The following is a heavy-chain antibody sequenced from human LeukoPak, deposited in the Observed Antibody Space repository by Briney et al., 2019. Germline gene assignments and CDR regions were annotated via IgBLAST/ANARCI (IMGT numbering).Heavy chain of an antibody. CDR2: INPNSGGT. D-gene: IGHD3-22*01. CDR3: ARWGCYDSSGYYGRAFDI. CDR1: GYTFTGYY. V-gene: IGHV1-2*02. J-gene: IGHJ3*02. Sequence: ASVKVSCKASGYTFTGYYMHWVRQAPGQGLEWMGWINPNSGGTNYAQKFQGRVTMTRDTSISTAYMELSRLRSDDTAVYYCARWGCYDSSGYYGRAFDIWGQGTMVTVSS.